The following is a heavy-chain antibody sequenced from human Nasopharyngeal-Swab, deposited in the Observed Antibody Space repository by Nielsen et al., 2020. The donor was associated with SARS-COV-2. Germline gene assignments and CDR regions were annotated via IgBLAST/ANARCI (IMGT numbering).Heavy chain of an antibody. J-gene: IGHJ6*02. D-gene: IGHD3-10*01. CDR1: GGSISSYY. Sequence: GSLRLSCTVSGGSISSYYWSWIRQPAGKGLEWIGRIYTSGSTNYNPSLKSRVTMSVDTSKNQFSLKLSSVTAADTAVYYCAVMVRGFHYYYGMDVWGQGTTVTISS. CDR3: AVMVRGFHYYYGMDV. V-gene: IGHV4-4*07. CDR2: IYTSGST.